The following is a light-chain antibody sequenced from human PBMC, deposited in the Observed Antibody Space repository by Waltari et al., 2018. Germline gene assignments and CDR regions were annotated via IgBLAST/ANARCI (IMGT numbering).Light chain of an antibody. CDR3: GSYTSSTTLA. V-gene: IGLV2-14*03. J-gene: IGLJ1*01. CDR1: SSAVGGYAY. CDR2: DVS. Sequence: QSALTQPASVSGSPGQSITISCTGTSSAVGGYAYVSWYQQHPGKAPKLILYDVSNRPLEVSHRFSGSKSGNTASLTISGLQADDEAEYYCGSYTSSTTLAFGTGTKVTVL.